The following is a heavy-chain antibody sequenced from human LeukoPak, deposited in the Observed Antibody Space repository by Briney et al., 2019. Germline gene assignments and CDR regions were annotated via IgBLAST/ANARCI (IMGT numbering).Heavy chain of an antibody. V-gene: IGHV1-2*02. CDR2: INPNSGGT. Sequence: ASVKVSCKASGYTFTGYYMHWVRQAPGQGLEWMGWINPNSGGTNYAQKFQGRVTKTRDTSISTAYMELSRLRSDDTAVYYCARDGEYDSSGSYEGSYGMDVWGQGTTVTVSS. CDR3: ARDGEYDSSGSYEGSYGMDV. CDR1: GYTFTGYY. J-gene: IGHJ6*02. D-gene: IGHD3-22*01.